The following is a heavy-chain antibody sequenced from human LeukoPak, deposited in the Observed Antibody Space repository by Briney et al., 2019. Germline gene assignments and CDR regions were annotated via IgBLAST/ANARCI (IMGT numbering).Heavy chain of an antibody. Sequence: SETLPLTCTVSGGSISSYYWSWIRQPAGKGLEWIGRIYTSGSTNYNPSLKSRVTMSVDTSKNQFSLKLSSVTAADTAVYYCARDSPLRGCSSTSCYPSYYYGMDVWGQGTTVTVSS. V-gene: IGHV4-4*07. J-gene: IGHJ6*02. CDR1: GGSISSYY. CDR2: IYTSGST. CDR3: ARDSPLRGCSSTSCYPSYYYGMDV. D-gene: IGHD2-2*01.